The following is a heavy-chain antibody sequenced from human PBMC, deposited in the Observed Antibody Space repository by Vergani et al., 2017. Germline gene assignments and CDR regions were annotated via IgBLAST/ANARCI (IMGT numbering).Heavy chain of an antibody. Sequence: QITLKESGPTLVKPTQTLTLTCTFSGFSLSTSGVGVGWIRQPPGKALEWLALIYWNDDKRYSPSLKSRLTITKDTSKNHVVLTMTNMDPVDTATYYCAHSRPYYYDSSGYSNYYYYYMDVWGKGTTVTVSS. J-gene: IGHJ6*03. D-gene: IGHD3-22*01. CDR2: IYWNDDK. CDR1: GFSLSTSGVG. CDR3: AHSRPYYYDSSGYSNYYYYYMDV. V-gene: IGHV2-5*01.